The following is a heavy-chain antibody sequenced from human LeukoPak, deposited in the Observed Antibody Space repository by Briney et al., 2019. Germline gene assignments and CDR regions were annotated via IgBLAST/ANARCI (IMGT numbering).Heavy chain of an antibody. CDR3: ARVSAWERGENIDY. J-gene: IGHJ4*02. D-gene: IGHD1-26*01. Sequence: PSETLSLTCAVSGGSISSSNWWSWVRQPPGKGLEWIGEIYHSGSTNYNPSLKSRVTISVDKSKNQFSLKLSSVTAADTAVYYCARVSAWERGENIDYWGQGTLVTVSS. CDR1: GGSISSSNW. V-gene: IGHV4-4*02. CDR2: IYHSGST.